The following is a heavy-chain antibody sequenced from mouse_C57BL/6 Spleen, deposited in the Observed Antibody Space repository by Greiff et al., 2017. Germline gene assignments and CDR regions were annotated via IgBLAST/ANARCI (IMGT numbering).Heavy chain of an antibody. J-gene: IGHJ3*01. CDR2: IDPSDSYT. V-gene: IGHV1-50*01. CDR3: ASRPFAY. CDR1: GYTFTSYW. Sequence: QVQLQQPGAELVKPGASVKLSCKASGYTFTSYWMQWVKQRPGQGLEWIGEIDPSDSYTNSNQKFKGKATLTVDTSSSTAYMQLSSLTSEDSAVYYCASRPFAYWGQGTLVTVSA.